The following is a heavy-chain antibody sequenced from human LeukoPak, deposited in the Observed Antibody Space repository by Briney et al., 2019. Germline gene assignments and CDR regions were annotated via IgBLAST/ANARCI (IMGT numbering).Heavy chain of an antibody. V-gene: IGHV3-23*01. CDR2: ISGSGATT. Sequence: GGSLRLSCAASGFTFSSYAMSWVRQAPGKGLEWVSAISGSGATTYYADSVKGRFTISRDKSNNTLYLQMNSLRAEDTAVYYCAKDYAYYYGSGIGGFDYWGQGTLVTVSS. CDR1: GFTFSSYA. CDR3: AKDYAYYYGSGIGGFDY. J-gene: IGHJ4*02. D-gene: IGHD3-10*01.